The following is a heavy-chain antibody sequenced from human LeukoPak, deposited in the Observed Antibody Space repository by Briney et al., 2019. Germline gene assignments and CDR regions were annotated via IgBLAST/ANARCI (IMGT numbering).Heavy chain of an antibody. D-gene: IGHD1-26*01. CDR1: GYTFTSYD. CDR3: ARRTSAGATLSDY. Sequence: GASVKVSCKASGYTFTSYDINWVRQATGQGLEWMGWMNPNSGNTGYAQKFQGRVTMTRNTSISTAYMELSSLRSEDAAVYYCARRTSAGATLSDYWGQGTLVTVSS. V-gene: IGHV1-8*01. J-gene: IGHJ4*02. CDR2: MNPNSGNT.